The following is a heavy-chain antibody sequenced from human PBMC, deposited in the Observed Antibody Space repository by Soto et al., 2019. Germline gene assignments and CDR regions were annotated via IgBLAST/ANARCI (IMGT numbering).Heavy chain of an antibody. CDR2: INPSGGRT. CDR1: GYTFTSYY. J-gene: IGHJ4*02. V-gene: IGHV1-46*01. CDR3: ARDLLSAKLDSSGYYCSY. D-gene: IGHD3-22*01. Sequence: QVQLVQSGAEVKKPGASVKVSCKASGYTFTSYYMHWVRQAPGQGLEWMGIINPSGGRTSYAQKFQGRVTMTRDTSTSTVYMELSSLRSEDTAVYYCARDLLSAKLDSSGYYCSYWGQGTLVTVSS.